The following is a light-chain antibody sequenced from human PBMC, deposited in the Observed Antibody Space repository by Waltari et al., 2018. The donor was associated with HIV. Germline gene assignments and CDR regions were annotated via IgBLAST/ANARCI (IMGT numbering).Light chain of an antibody. CDR2: EGS. J-gene: IGLJ2*01. CDR3: SSYTSSSVV. V-gene: IGLV2-14*01. CDR1: SRDVSGYHY. Sequence: QSALTQPASVSGSPGQSITISCTGTSRDVSGYHYVSWYQQHPGKAPKLMIYEGSNRPSGVSNRFPGSKSDNTASLTISGLRAGDEADYYCSSYTSSSVVFGGGTKLTVL.